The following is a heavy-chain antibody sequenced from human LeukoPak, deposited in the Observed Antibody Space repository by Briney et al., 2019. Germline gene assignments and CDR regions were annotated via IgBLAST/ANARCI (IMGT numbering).Heavy chain of an antibody. CDR3: ARADYGSGSRFDP. J-gene: IGHJ5*02. CDR2: IYYSGST. D-gene: IGHD3-10*01. CDR1: GGSISSYY. Sequence: SETLSLTCTVSGGSISSYYWSWIRQPPGKGLEWMGYIYYSGSTNYNPSLKSRVTISVDTSKNQFSLKLSSVTAADTAVYYCARADYGSGSRFDPWGQGTLVTVSS. V-gene: IGHV4-59*01.